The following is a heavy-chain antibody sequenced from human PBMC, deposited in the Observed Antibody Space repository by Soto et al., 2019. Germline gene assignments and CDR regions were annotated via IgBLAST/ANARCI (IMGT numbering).Heavy chain of an antibody. CDR1: GFTFSSYA. V-gene: IGHV3-30-3*01. J-gene: IGHJ6*02. Sequence: QVQLVESGGGVVQPGRSLRLSCAASGFTFSSYAMHWVRQAPGKGLEWVAVISYDGSNKYYADSVKGRFTISRDNSKNTLYLQMNSLRAEDTAVYYCAREGLLLWFGELLSPSNYGMDVWGQGTTVTVYS. D-gene: IGHD3-10*01. CDR2: ISYDGSNK. CDR3: AREGLLLWFGELLSPSNYGMDV.